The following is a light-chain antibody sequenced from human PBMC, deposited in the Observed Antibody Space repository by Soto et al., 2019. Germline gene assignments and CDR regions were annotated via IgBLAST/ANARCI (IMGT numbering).Light chain of an antibody. CDR1: QAIRNY. CDR2: GAS. J-gene: IGKJ1*01. Sequence: AIQMTQSPSSLSASVGDRVTITCRASQAIRNYLGWYQQKPGKAPKLLIYGASSLHDGVPSRFSGSGSGTDFTLTISSLQPEDFATYYCLQDNNDPWTFGQGTKVEVK. CDR3: LQDNNDPWT. V-gene: IGKV1-6*01.